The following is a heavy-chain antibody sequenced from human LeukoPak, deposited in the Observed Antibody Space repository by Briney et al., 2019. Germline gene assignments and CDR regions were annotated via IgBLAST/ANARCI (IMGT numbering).Heavy chain of an antibody. CDR2: ISSSGSTI. Sequence: PGGSLRLSCAASGFTFSSYEMSWVRQAPGKGLEWVSYISSSGSTIYYADSVKGRFTISRDNAKNSLYLQMNSLRAEDTAVYYCARTEQAYCGGDCYFNYYYYMDVWGKGTTVTVSS. CDR3: ARTEQAYCGGDCYFNYYYYMDV. V-gene: IGHV3-48*03. D-gene: IGHD2-21*02. CDR1: GFTFSSYE. J-gene: IGHJ6*03.